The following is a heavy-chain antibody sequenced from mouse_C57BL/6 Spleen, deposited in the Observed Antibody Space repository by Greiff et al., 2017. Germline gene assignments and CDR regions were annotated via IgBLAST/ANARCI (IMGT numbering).Heavy chain of an antibody. D-gene: IGHD1-1*01. CDR2: ILPSIGRT. CDR1: DSEVFPIAY. CDR3: ARPGASITTVVAPYWYFDV. Sequence: VQLQQSGSELRSPGSSVKLSCKDFDSEVFPIAYMSWVRQKPGHGFEWIGGILPSIGRTIYGEKFEDKATLDADTLSNTAYLELNSLTSEDSAIYYCARPGASITTVVAPYWYFDVWGTGTTVTVSS. V-gene: IGHV15-2*01. J-gene: IGHJ1*03.